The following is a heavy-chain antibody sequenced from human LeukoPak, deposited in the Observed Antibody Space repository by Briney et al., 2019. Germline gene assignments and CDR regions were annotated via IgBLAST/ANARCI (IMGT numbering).Heavy chain of an antibody. V-gene: IGHV3-30*04. CDR2: ISYDGSNK. CDR3: ARARRGYSYGLDY. J-gene: IGHJ4*02. Sequence: GRSLRLSCAVSGCTFSSYALHWVRQAPGKGLEWVAVISYDGSNKYYPDSEKGRFTISRDNSKNTLYLQMNSLRAEDTAVYYCARARRGYSYGLDYWGQGTLVTVSS. CDR1: GCTFSSYA. D-gene: IGHD5-18*01.